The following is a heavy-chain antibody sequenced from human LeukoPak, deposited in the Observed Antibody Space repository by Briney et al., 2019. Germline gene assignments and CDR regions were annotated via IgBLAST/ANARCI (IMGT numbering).Heavy chain of an antibody. D-gene: IGHD2-15*01. V-gene: IGHV5-51*01. J-gene: IGHJ4*02. CDR2: IYPGDSDT. Sequence: GESPKISCKGSGYSFTSYWIGWVRQMPGKGLEWMGIIYPGDSDTRYSPSFQGQVTISADKSISTAYLQWSSLKASDTAMYYCARMDCSGGSCYGTIDYWGQGTLVTVSS. CDR1: GYSFTSYW. CDR3: ARMDCSGGSCYGTIDY.